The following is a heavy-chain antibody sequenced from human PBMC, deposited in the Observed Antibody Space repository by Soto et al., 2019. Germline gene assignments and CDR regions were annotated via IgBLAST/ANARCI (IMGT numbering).Heavy chain of an antibody. CDR2: IYYSGST. Sequence: PSETLSLTCTASGGSISSYYWSWIRQPPGKGLEWIGYIYYSGSTNYNPSLESRVTISVDTSKNQFSLKLSSVTAADTAVYYCARHAVGYGGKFDLWGQGTLVTVSS. D-gene: IGHD2-15*01. J-gene: IGHJ4*02. CDR1: GGSISSYY. CDR3: ARHAVGYGGKFDL. V-gene: IGHV4-59*08.